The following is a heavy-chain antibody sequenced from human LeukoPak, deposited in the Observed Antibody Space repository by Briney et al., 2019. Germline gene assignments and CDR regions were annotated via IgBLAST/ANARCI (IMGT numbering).Heavy chain of an antibody. D-gene: IGHD6-19*01. J-gene: IGHJ4*02. CDR2: ISGSRGTT. CDR3: AKERTGGWPFDY. Sequence: GGSLRLSCEASGFIFSSYAMIWVRQAPGKGLEWVSGISGSRGTTYHADSVQCRLTISRDNSKNTMYLQMNSLRADDTAVYYCAKERTGGWPFDYWGQGTLVTVSS. V-gene: IGHV3-23*01. CDR1: GFIFSSYA.